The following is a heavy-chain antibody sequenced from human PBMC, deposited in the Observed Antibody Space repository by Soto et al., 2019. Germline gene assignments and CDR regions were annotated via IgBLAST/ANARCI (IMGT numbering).Heavy chain of an antibody. J-gene: IGHJ4*02. CDR3: ARDYGYYDL. V-gene: IGHV1-18*04. CDR1: GYTFSSYS. Sequence: ASVKVSCKTSGYTFSSYSINWVRQAPGQGLEWMAWISTYSGNTHYAERVQGRVTVTLDKSARTAFMEMRGLTSDDTAVYFCARDYGYYDLWGQGTMVTVYS. CDR2: ISTYSGNT. D-gene: IGHD3-16*01.